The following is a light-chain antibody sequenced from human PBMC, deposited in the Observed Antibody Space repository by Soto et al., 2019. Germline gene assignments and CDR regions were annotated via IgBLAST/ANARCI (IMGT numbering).Light chain of an antibody. CDR3: QQYGYTPRT. J-gene: IGKJ1*01. CDR1: QSVSSN. V-gene: IGKV3-20*01. Sequence: IVRTQPPATLSVSPGXRXTLPFRASQSVSSNLAWYQQKPGQAPRLLIYAASRRATGIPDRFSGSGSGTDFTLTISRLEPEDSAVYYCQQYGYTPRTFGQGTKVDIK. CDR2: AAS.